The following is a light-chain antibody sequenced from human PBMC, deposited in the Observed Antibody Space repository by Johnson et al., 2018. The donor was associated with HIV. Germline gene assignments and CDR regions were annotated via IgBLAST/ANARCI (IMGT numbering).Light chain of an antibody. CDR2: ENN. CDR1: SSNIGNNY. CDR3: GTWDNSLGVFYV. J-gene: IGLJ1*01. Sequence: QSVLTQPPSVSAAPGQKVTISCSGSSSNIGNNYVSWYQQLPGTAPKLLIHENNKRPSGIPDRFSGSKSGTSATLGITGLQTGDEADYYCGTWDNSLGVFYVFGTGTKVTVL. V-gene: IGLV1-51*02.